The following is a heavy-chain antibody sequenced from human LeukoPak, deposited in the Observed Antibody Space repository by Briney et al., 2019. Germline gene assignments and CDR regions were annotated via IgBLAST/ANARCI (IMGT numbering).Heavy chain of an antibody. CDR2: IIPIFGTA. Sequence: SVKVSCKXSGGTFSSYAISWVRQAPGQGLEWMGGIIPIFGTANYSQKFQGRVTITTDESTSTAYMELSSLRSEDTAVYYCARDGDYVWGSYRYTDLDAFDIWGQGTMVTVSS. J-gene: IGHJ3*02. D-gene: IGHD3-16*02. CDR3: ARDGDYVWGSYRYTDLDAFDI. CDR1: GGTFSSYA. V-gene: IGHV1-69*05.